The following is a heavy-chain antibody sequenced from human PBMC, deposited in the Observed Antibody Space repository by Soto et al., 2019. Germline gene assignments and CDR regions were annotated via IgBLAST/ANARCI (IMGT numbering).Heavy chain of an antibody. D-gene: IGHD3-22*01. CDR3: ARGDYSDSSGLYFDY. CDR2: VYYSGST. V-gene: IGHV4-59*11. J-gene: IGHJ4*02. CDR1: GGSISSHY. Sequence: QVQLQESCPGLVKPSETLSLICTVSGGSISSHYWSWIRQPPGKGLEWIGYVYYSGSTNYNPSLKSRVTISVDTSKNQFSLKLSSVTAADTAVYHCARGDYSDSSGLYFDYWGQGTLVTVSS.